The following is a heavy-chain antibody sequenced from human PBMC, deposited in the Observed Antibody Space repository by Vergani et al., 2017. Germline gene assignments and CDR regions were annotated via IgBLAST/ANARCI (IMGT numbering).Heavy chain of an antibody. Sequence: QVQLQQWGAGLLKPSETLSLTCAVYGGSFSGYYWSWIRQPPGKGLEWIGEINHSGSTNCNPSLKSRVTISVDTSTNQFSLKLSSVTAVDTAVYYCARGHAYYDYVWGSYRDWFDPWGQGTLVTVSS. V-gene: IGHV4-34*01. D-gene: IGHD3-16*02. CDR3: ARGHAYYDYVWGSYRDWFDP. CDR2: INHSGST. CDR1: GGSFSGYY. J-gene: IGHJ5*02.